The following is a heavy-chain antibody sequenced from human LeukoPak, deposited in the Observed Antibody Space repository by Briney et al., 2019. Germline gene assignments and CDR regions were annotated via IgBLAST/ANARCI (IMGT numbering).Heavy chain of an antibody. CDR3: ARLLAGSGYARDAFDI. V-gene: IGHV3-30*04. Sequence: GGSLRLSCAASGFTFSSYAMHWVRQAPGKGLEWVAVMSYVGSNKYYADSVKGRFTISRGNSKNTLYLQMNSLRAEDTAVYYCARLLAGSGYARDAFDIWGQGTMVTVSS. J-gene: IGHJ3*02. CDR2: MSYVGSNK. D-gene: IGHD3-22*01. CDR1: GFTFSSYA.